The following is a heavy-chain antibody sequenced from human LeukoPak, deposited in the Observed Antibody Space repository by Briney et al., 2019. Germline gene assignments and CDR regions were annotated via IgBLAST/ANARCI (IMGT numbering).Heavy chain of an antibody. CDR2: IYSSGST. CDR1: GGSISSYY. V-gene: IGHV4-4*07. Sequence: SETLSLTCTVSGGSISSYYWSWMPQPAGKGLEWIGRIYSSGSTNYNPSLKSRVTISLETSKNQFSLKLTSVTAADTAVYYCARAGYYYYYMDVWGKGTTVTVSS. J-gene: IGHJ6*03. CDR3: ARAGYYYYYMDV.